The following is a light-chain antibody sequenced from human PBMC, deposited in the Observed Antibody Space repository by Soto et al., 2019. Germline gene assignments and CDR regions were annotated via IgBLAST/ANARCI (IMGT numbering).Light chain of an antibody. CDR3: QAADSSYDYPV. Sequence: SYELTQPPSVSVSPGQTARITCSGYALPNQYVYWYQQKAGQAPVMVIYRNNERPSGIPERFSGSHSGTTVTLTITGVQAEDEADYHCQAADSSYDYPVFGGGTKVTVL. CDR2: RNN. CDR1: ALPNQY. J-gene: IGLJ2*01. V-gene: IGLV3-25*01.